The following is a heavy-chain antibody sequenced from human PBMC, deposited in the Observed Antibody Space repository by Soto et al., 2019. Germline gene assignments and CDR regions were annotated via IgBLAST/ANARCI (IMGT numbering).Heavy chain of an antibody. Sequence: PVESLTISCKVSGDSFTSYWIVWVLQMPGKGLEWMGITYPGDSDTTYSPSFQGQVTISADKSISTAYLQWSSLKASDTAMYYCASSYDSSGYYPFDYWGQGTMVTVSS. V-gene: IGHV5-51*01. J-gene: IGHJ4*02. CDR1: GDSFTSYW. CDR3: ASSYDSSGYYPFDY. D-gene: IGHD3-22*01. CDR2: TYPGDSDT.